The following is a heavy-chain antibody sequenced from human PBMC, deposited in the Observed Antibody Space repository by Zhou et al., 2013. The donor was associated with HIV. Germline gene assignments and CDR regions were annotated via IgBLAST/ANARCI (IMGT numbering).Heavy chain of an antibody. D-gene: IGHD3-10*01. J-gene: IGHJ5*02. V-gene: IGHV1-2*02. Sequence: QGHLVQSGAEVKNPGASVKVSCKASGYTFSAYYMHWVRQAPGQGLEYLGWIIPATGDTRYAQKFQGRVTLTRDTSISTAYMELSRLRSDDTAVYYCARDLYYASGSYRLDPWGQGTLVTVSS. CDR1: GYTFSAYY. CDR3: ARDLYYASGSYRLDP. CDR2: IIPATGDT.